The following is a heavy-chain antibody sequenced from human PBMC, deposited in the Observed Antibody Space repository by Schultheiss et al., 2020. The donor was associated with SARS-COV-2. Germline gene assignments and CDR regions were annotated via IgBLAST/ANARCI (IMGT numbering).Heavy chain of an antibody. CDR3: ARGAAAGIDY. Sequence: ASVKVSCKASGYSFTNYAIHWVRQAPGQRLDWMGWINAAKGNTKYSQKFQGRVTITRDTSASTAYMELSSLRSEDTAVYYCARGAAAGIDYWGQGTLVTVSS. D-gene: IGHD6-13*01. CDR2: INAAKGNT. V-gene: IGHV1-3*01. J-gene: IGHJ4*02. CDR1: GYSFTNYA.